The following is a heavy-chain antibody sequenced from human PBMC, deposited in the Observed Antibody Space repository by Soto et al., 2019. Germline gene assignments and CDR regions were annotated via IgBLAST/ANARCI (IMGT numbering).Heavy chain of an antibody. D-gene: IGHD2-8*01. J-gene: IGHJ6*02. CDR3: ERWACTNGVCYMPYYYYRMDV. CDR1: GGSFSGYY. Sequence: SETLSLTCAVYGGSFSGYYWSWIRQPPGKGLEWIGEINHSGSTNYNPSLKSRVTISVDTSKNQFSLKLSSVTAADTAVYYCERWACTNGVCYMPYYYYRMDVWGQGTTVTVSS. CDR2: INHSGST. V-gene: IGHV4-34*01.